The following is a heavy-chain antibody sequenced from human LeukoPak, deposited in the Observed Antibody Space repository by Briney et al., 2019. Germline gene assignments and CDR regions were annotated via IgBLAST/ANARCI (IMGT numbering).Heavy chain of an antibody. D-gene: IGHD3-16*01. CDR3: ARGGLYDYVWGSYRPFDY. Sequence: GASVKVSCKASGYTFTSYDINWVRQATGQGLEWMGWMNPNGGNTGYAQKFQGRVTITRNTSISTAYMELRSLRSDDTAVYYCARGGLYDYVWGSYRPFDYWGQGTLVTVSS. V-gene: IGHV1-8*03. J-gene: IGHJ4*02. CDR1: GYTFTSYD. CDR2: MNPNGGNT.